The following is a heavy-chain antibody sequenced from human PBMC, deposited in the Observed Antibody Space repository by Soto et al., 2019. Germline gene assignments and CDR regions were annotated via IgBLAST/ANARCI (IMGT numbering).Heavy chain of an antibody. J-gene: IGHJ6*02. CDR1: GGSFSGYY. Sequence: QAKRQQWGAGLLKHAESLSLTCAVYGGSFSGYYLSWIRQPAGKGLEWIGEINHSGSTNYNPSLKSRLTISVDTSKNQFSLKLRSVTAADPAVYYCARGRGYSYGIYNYYYYGMDVWGQGTTVTVSS. V-gene: IGHV4-34*01. CDR3: ARGRGYSYGIYNYYYYGMDV. D-gene: IGHD5-18*01. CDR2: INHSGST.